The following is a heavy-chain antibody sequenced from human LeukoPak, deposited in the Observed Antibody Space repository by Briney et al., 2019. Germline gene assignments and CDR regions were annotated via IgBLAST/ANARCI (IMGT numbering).Heavy chain of an antibody. D-gene: IGHD3-10*01. V-gene: IGHV4-34*01. CDR3: ARGRGITMVRGVIPRPRYFDL. CDR2: INHSGST. J-gene: IGHJ2*01. CDR1: GGSFSGYY. Sequence: SETLSLTCAVYGGSFSGYYWSWIRQPPGKGLEWIGEINHSGSTNYNPSLKNRVTISVDTSKNQFSLKLSSVTAADTAVYYCARGRGITMVRGVIPRPRYFDLWGRGTLVTVSS.